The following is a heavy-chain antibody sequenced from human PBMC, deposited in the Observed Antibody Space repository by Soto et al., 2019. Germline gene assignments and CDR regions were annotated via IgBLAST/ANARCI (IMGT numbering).Heavy chain of an antibody. Sequence: GGSLRLSCAASGFTFSSYAMHWVRQAPGKGLEWVAVISYDGSNKYYADSVKGRFTISRDSSKNTLYLQMNSLRAEDTAVYYCARKRVIVGATPYYYYGMDVWGQGTTVTVSS. D-gene: IGHD1-26*01. CDR3: ARKRVIVGATPYYYYGMDV. CDR2: ISYDGSNK. CDR1: GFTFSSYA. J-gene: IGHJ6*02. V-gene: IGHV3-30-3*01.